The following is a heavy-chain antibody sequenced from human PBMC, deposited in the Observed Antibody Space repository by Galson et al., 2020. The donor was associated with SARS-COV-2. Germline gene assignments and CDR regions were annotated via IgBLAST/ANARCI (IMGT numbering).Heavy chain of an antibody. CDR2: ISPDGSEI. V-gene: IGHV3-7*01. CDR3: VRDTNGYDLPFEY. J-gene: IGHJ4*02. D-gene: IGHD5-12*01. CDR1: AFPFTTYW. Sequence: GGSLRLSCAASAFPFTTYWISWVRQAPGKGLEWVANISPDGSEIYYVDSLKGRFTISRDNAKNSVYLQMSSLRVEDTAIYYCVRDTNGYDLPFEYWGQGTLVTVSS.